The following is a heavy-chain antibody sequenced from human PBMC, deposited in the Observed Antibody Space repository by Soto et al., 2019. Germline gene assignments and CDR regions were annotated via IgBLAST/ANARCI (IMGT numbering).Heavy chain of an antibody. Sequence: VGSLRLSCAASEFTCSSYAMILVRQAPGKGLEWVSAISGSGGSTYYADSVKGRFTISRDNSKNTLYLQMNSLRAEDTAVYYCAKGDDCSGGSCYNWFDPWGQGTLVTVSS. CDR2: ISGSGGST. D-gene: IGHD2-15*01. CDR3: AKGDDCSGGSCYNWFDP. CDR1: EFTCSSYA. V-gene: IGHV3-23*01. J-gene: IGHJ5*02.